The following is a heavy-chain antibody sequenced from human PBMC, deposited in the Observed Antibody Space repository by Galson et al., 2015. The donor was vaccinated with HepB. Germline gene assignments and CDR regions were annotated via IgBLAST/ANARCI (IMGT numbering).Heavy chain of an antibody. CDR3: ARQDCGGDCYNWFDT. CDR1: GYSFSTYW. D-gene: IGHD2-21*02. Sequence: QSGAEVKKPGESLRISCKGSGYSFSTYWITWVRQMPGKGLEWMGRIDPSDSYTKYSPSFQGHVTISADKSITTAYLQWSSLKASDTAMYYCARQDCGGDCYNWFDTWGQGTLVTVSS. V-gene: IGHV5-10-1*01. CDR2: IDPSDSYT. J-gene: IGHJ5*02.